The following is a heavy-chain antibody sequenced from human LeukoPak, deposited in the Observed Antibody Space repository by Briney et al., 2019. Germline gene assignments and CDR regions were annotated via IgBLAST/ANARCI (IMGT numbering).Heavy chain of an antibody. J-gene: IGHJ5*02. Sequence: PSETLSLTCTVSGGSISSGSYYWSWIRQPPGKGLEWIGYIYYSGSTNYNPSLKSRVTISVDTSKNQFSLKLSSVTAADTAVYYCARGGGWLQYNWFDPWGQGTLVTVSS. D-gene: IGHD5-24*01. CDR2: IYYSGST. V-gene: IGHV4-61*01. CDR1: GGSISSGSYY. CDR3: ARGGGWLQYNWFDP.